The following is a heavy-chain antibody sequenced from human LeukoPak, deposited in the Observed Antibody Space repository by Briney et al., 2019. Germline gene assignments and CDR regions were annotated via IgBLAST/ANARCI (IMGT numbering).Heavy chain of an antibody. J-gene: IGHJ4*02. D-gene: IGHD1-26*01. Sequence: GASVKVSCKASAYTFTSYGISLVRQAPGQGLELMGWISAYNGNTNYAQKLPGRVTMTTDTSTSTAYMELRSLKSDDTAVYYCARDHEGVVGSTGGVDYWGQGTLITVSS. CDR3: ARDHEGVVGSTGGVDY. CDR1: AYTFTSYG. V-gene: IGHV1-18*01. CDR2: ISAYNGNT.